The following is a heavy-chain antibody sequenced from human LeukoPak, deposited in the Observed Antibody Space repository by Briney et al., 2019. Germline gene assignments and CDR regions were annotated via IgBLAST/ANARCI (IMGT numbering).Heavy chain of an antibody. CDR1: GFPFRSYG. CDR2: ISSDGSNK. CDR3: AKDSSGWYPV. D-gene: IGHD6-13*01. Sequence: GVPVSLFCAAWGFPFRSYGMLGLRQAPGKGLEWVSVISSDGSNKYYANYVKGRFTISKDNSKNTLYLQMNSLRAEDTAVYCCAKDSSGWYPVWGQGTTVTVSS. J-gene: IGHJ6*02. V-gene: IGHV3-30*18.